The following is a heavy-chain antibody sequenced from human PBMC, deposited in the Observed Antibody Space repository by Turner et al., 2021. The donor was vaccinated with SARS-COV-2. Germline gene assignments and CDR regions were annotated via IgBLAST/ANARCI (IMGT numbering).Heavy chain of an antibody. D-gene: IGHD2-15*01. CDR3: AREESGSFGAYGMDV. CDR1: GFTFSSYW. CDR2: IKQDGSER. V-gene: IGHV3-7*03. J-gene: IGHJ6*02. Sequence: EVQLVASGGGLVQPGGSLRLSCAASGFTFSSYWMNWVRQAPGKGLEWVANIKQDGSERYYVDSVKGRFTIARDNAKNSRYLQMNSLRAEDTAVYFCAREESGSFGAYGMDVWGQGTTVTVSS.